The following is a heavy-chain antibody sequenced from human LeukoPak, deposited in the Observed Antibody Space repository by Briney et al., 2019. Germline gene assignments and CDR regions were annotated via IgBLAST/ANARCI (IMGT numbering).Heavy chain of an antibody. V-gene: IGHV3-53*01. CDR3: ARGCSSTSCYGFDY. Sequence: GGSLRLSCAASGFTVSSKYMSWVRQAPGKGLEWVSVIYSGGSTYYADSVKGRFTISRDNSKNTLYLQMNSLRAEDTAVYYCARGCSSTSCYGFDYWGQGALVTVSS. CDR2: IYSGGST. CDR1: GFTVSSKY. D-gene: IGHD2-2*01. J-gene: IGHJ4*02.